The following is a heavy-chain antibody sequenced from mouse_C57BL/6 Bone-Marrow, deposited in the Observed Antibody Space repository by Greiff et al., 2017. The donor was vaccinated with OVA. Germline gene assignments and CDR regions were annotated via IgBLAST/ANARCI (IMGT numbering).Heavy chain of an antibody. CDR3: ARSITTFAD. D-gene: IGHD2-4*01. V-gene: IGHV1-59*01. J-gene: IGHJ3*01. CDR1: GYTFTSYW. Sequence: QVQLQQPGAELVRPGTSVKLSCKASGYTFTSYWMHWVKQRPGQGLEWIGVIDPSDSSTNYNQKFKGKATLTVDTSSSTAYMQLSSLTSEDSAVYYCARSITTFADWGQGTLVTVSA. CDR2: IDPSDSST.